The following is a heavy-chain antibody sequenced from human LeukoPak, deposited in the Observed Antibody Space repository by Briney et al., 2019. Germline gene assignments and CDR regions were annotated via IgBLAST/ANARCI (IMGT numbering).Heavy chain of an antibody. V-gene: IGHV1-2*02. Sequence: GASVEVSCKASGYTFTGYYMHWVRQAPGQGLEWMGWINPNSGGTNYAQKFQGRVTMTRDTSISTAYMELSRLRSDDTAVYYCARFRAVIDYLIDYWGQGTLVTVSS. D-gene: IGHD3-10*01. CDR3: ARFRAVIDYLIDY. J-gene: IGHJ4*02. CDR1: GYTFTGYY. CDR2: INPNSGGT.